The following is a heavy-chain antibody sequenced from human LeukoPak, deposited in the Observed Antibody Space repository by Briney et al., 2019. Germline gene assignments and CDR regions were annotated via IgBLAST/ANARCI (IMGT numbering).Heavy chain of an antibody. CDR1: GFTFSSYA. CDR3: ARSIYASGSFYTFDI. D-gene: IGHD3-10*01. J-gene: IGHJ3*02. CDR2: ISGSGGST. Sequence: PGGSLRLSCAASGFTFSSYAMSWVRQAPGKAPEWVSGISGSGGSTYSADSVKGRFTISRDNSKNTPYLQMNTLRAEDTAVYYCARSIYASGSFYTFDIWGQGTMVTVSS. V-gene: IGHV3-23*01.